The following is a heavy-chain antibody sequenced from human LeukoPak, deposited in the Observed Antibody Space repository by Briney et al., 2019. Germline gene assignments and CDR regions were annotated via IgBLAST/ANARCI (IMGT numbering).Heavy chain of an antibody. V-gene: IGHV4-39*07. D-gene: IGHD5-24*01. CDR2: IYYSGST. Sequence: SETLSLTCAVSGGSISSSNYYWGWIRQPPGKGLEWIGTIYYSGSTYYNPSLKSRVTISVDTSKNQFSLKLSSVTAADTAVYYCARDSVPRDGYNLGFDYWGQGTLVTVSS. CDR3: ARDSVPRDGYNLGFDY. J-gene: IGHJ4*02. CDR1: GGSISSSNYY.